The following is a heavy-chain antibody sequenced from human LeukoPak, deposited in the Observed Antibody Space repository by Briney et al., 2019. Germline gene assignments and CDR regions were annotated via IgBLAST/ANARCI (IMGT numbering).Heavy chain of an antibody. V-gene: IGHV4-59*01. D-gene: IGHD3-22*01. Sequence: SETLSLTCTVSGGSISSYYWSWIRQPPGKGLEWIGYIYYSGSTNYNPSLKSRVTISVDTSKNQFSLKLISVTAADTAVYYCARDSNYYDSSGYYSPYYYYYYMDVWGKGTTVTVSS. J-gene: IGHJ6*03. CDR2: IYYSGST. CDR1: GGSISSYY. CDR3: ARDSNYYDSSGYYSPYYYYYYMDV.